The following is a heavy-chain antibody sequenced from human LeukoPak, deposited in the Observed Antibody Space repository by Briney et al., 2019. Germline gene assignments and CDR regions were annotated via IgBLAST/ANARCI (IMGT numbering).Heavy chain of an antibody. CDR1: RFTFSSYA. CDR2: ISGSGGKT. Sequence: GGSLRLSCAASRFTFSSYAMSWVRQAPGKGLEWVSVISGSGGKTYYADSVKGRFTISRDNSKNTLFLQMNSLRAEDTAVYYCAKDALRAVPYYFDYWGQGTLVTVSS. V-gene: IGHV3-23*01. D-gene: IGHD3-10*01. CDR3: AKDALRAVPYYFDY. J-gene: IGHJ4*02.